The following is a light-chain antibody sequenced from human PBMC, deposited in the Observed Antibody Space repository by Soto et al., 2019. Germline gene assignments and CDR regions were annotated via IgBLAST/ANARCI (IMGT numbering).Light chain of an antibody. Sequence: EIVLTQSPVTLSLSPGERATLSCRANQSISNYLAWYQHKTGQAPRLLIYGASKRATGVPARFSGSGSGTDFTLTISSLEPEDFAVYYCQQRDNWPLTFGGGTKVDIK. CDR2: GAS. V-gene: IGKV3-11*01. CDR1: QSISNY. J-gene: IGKJ4*01. CDR3: QQRDNWPLT.